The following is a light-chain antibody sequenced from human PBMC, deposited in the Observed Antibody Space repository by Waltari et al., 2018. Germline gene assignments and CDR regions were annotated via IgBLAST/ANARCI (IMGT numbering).Light chain of an antibody. J-gene: IGKJ4*01. CDR3: QQYDVAALN. Sequence: DIQMTQSPSTLSASVGDRVTITCRASQSISSWLAWYQQKAVKAPKLLLNTASNLESGVPSRFSGSGSGTEFTLTISGLQPDDFATYYCQQYDVAALNFGGGTKVEFK. CDR2: TAS. V-gene: IGKV1-5*03. CDR1: QSISSW.